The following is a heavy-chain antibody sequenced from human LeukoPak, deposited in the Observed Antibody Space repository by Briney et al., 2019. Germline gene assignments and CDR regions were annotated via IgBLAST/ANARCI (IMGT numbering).Heavy chain of an antibody. V-gene: IGHV3-21*01. CDR1: GFTFSSYS. D-gene: IGHD1-1*01. CDR3: ARDYKGLSEY. Sequence: PGGSLRLSCAASGFTFSSYSMNWVRQAPGKGLEWVSSISSGSSYIYYADSVKGRFTISRDNAKDSLYLQMNSLRAEDTAVYYCARDYKGLSEYWGQGTLVTVSS. CDR2: ISSGSSYI. J-gene: IGHJ4*02.